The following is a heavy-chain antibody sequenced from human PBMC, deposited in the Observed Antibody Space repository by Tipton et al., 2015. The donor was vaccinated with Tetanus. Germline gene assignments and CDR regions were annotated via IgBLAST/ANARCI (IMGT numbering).Heavy chain of an antibody. CDR1: GGSMSGSGHY. J-gene: IGHJ4*02. CDR2: INTSGSS. CDR3: ARASHFQWERVRLDY. V-gene: IGHV4-39*07. Sequence: TLSLTCIVSGGSMSGSGHYGAWVRQSPGKGLEWIGRINTSGSSDYNPSLKGRVTMSIDTSGNRFSLDLTSVTAADTAIYYCARASHFQWERVRLDYWGQGLRVTVSS. D-gene: IGHD1-1*01.